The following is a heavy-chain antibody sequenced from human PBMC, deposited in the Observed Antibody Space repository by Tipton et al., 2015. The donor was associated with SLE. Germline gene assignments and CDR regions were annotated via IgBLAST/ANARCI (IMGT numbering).Heavy chain of an antibody. CDR2: IYYNGST. J-gene: IGHJ4*02. V-gene: IGHV4-39*01. CDR3: ARLDGYSYFDY. CDR1: GGSISSSSYY. Sequence: TLSLTCTVSGGSISSSSYYWGWIRQPPGKGLEWIGSIYYNGSTYYNPSLKSRVTISVDTSKNQFSLKLSSVTAADTAVFYCARLDGYSYFDYWGQGTLVTVSS. D-gene: IGHD3-22*01.